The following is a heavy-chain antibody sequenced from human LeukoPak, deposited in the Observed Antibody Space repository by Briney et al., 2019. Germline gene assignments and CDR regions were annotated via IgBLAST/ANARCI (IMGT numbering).Heavy chain of an antibody. CDR3: ARGVPGYSYGYYYYYYMDV. CDR2: INHSGST. D-gene: IGHD5-18*01. CDR1: GGSFSGYY. V-gene: IGHV4-34*01. J-gene: IGHJ6*03. Sequence: SETLSLTCAVYGGSFSGYYWSWIRQPPGKGLEWVGEINHSGSTNYNPSLKRRVTISVDTSKNQFSLKLRSVTAADTAVYYCARGVPGYSYGYYYYYYMDVWGKGTTVTVSS.